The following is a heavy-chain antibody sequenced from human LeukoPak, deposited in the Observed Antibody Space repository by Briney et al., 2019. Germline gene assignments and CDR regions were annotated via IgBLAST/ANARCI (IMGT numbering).Heavy chain of an antibody. CDR2: INHSGST. CDR3: ATRTYGSGLL. CDR1: GGSISSGDYY. J-gene: IGHJ4*02. D-gene: IGHD3-10*01. V-gene: IGHV4-30-4*08. Sequence: PSQTLSLTCTVSGGSISSGDYYWSWIRQPPGKGLEWIGEINHSGSTNYNPSLKSRVTISVDTSKNQFSLKLSSVTAADTAVYYCATRTYGSGLLWGQGTLVTVSS.